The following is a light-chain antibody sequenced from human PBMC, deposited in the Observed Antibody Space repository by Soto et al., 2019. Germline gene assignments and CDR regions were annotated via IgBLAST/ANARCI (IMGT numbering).Light chain of an antibody. CDR2: GAS. CDR1: QSVSSSY. CDR3: QRRANWPPWT. Sequence: EIVLTQSPGILSLSPGERATLSCRAIQSVSSSYLAWYQQKPGQAPRLLIYGASSRATGIPARFSGSGSGTDFTLTISSLEPEDFAVYYCQRRANWPPWTFGQGTKVDIK. J-gene: IGKJ1*01. V-gene: IGKV3D-20*02.